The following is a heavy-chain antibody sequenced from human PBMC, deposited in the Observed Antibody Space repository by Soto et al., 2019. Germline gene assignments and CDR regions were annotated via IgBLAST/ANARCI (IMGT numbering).Heavy chain of an antibody. J-gene: IGHJ4*02. V-gene: IGHV3-30*18. Sequence: GGSLRLSCAASGFTFSSYGMHWVRQAQGKGLEWVAVISYDGSNKYYADSVKGRFTISRDNSKNTLYLQMNSLRAEDTAVYYCAKSPLTGTTALFDYWGQGTLVTVSS. CDR3: AKSPLTGTTALFDY. CDR2: ISYDGSNK. CDR1: GFTFSSYG. D-gene: IGHD1-7*01.